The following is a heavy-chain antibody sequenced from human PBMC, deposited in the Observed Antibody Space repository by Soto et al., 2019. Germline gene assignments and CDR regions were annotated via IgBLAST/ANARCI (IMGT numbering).Heavy chain of an antibody. CDR2: IWYDGSNK. Sequence: GGSLRLSCAASGFTFSSYGMHWVRQAPGKGLEWVAVIWYDGSNKYYADSVKGRFTISRDNSKNTLYLQMNSLRAEDTAVYYCARGGYYDFWSGYYRYYYGMDVWGQGTTVTVSS. D-gene: IGHD3-3*01. CDR3: ARGGYYDFWSGYYRYYYGMDV. J-gene: IGHJ6*02. V-gene: IGHV3-33*01. CDR1: GFTFSSYG.